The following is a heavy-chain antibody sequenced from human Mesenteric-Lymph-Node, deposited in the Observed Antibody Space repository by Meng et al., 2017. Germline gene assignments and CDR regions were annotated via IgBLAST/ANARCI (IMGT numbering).Heavy chain of an antibody. Sequence: GESLKISCAASGFTFSSYAMHWVRQAPGKGLEWVAVISYDGSNKYYADSVKGRFTISRDNSKNTLFLQMNSLRAEDTAVYYCAKNGVMRSGGSRELEYWGQGTLVTVSS. CDR3: AKNGVMRSGGSRELEY. CDR1: GFTFSSYA. J-gene: IGHJ4*02. V-gene: IGHV3-30*07. D-gene: IGHD2-15*01. CDR2: ISYDGSNK.